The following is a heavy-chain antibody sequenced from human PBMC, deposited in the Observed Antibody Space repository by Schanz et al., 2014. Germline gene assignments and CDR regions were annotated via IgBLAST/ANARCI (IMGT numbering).Heavy chain of an antibody. CDR3: ARGRQQLGSFDY. CDR2: IGHSGNT. J-gene: IGHJ4*02. V-gene: IGHV4-59*12. Sequence: QVQLQESGPGLVKPSETLSLTCSVSGGSINNFYWGWIRQSPGKGLEWIGDIGHSGNTKDNPSLKSRVTMSVETSKNQFSLSLSSVTAADTAVYYCARGRQQLGSFDYWGPGTLVSVSS. D-gene: IGHD6-13*01. CDR1: GGSINNFY.